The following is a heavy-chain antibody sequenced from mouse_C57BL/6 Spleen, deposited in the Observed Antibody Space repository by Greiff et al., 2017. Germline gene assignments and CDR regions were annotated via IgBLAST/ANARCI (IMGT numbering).Heavy chain of an antibody. J-gene: IGHJ3*01. CDR2: IDPEDGDT. CDR1: GFNIKDYY. CDR3: TTELGRTWFAY. D-gene: IGHD4-1*01. Sequence: VQLKQSGAELVRPGASVKLSCTASGFNIKDYYMHWVTQRPEQGLEWIGRIDPEDGDTEYAPQFQGKATMTADTSSNTAYLQLSSLTSEDTAVYYCTTELGRTWFAYWGQGTLVTVSA. V-gene: IGHV14-1*01.